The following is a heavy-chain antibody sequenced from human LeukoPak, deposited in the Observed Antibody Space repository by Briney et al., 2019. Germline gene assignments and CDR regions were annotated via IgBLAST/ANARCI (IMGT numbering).Heavy chain of an antibody. CDR3: ARGPELRFLEWLVP. J-gene: IGHJ5*02. V-gene: IGHV1-8*01. CDR1: GYTFTSYD. CDR2: MNPNSGNT. Sequence: ASVKVSCKDSGYTFTSYDINWVRQATGQGLEWMGWMNPNSGNTGYAQRFQGRVTMTRNTSISTAYMELSSLRSEDTAVYYCARGPELRFLEWLVPWGQGTLVTVSS. D-gene: IGHD3-3*01.